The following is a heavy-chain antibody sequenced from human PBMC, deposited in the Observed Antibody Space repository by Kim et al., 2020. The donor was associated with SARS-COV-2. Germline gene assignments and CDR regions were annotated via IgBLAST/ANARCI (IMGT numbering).Heavy chain of an antibody. D-gene: IGHD2-2*01. Sequence: SETLSLTCTVSGGSISSYYWSLIRQPPGKGLEWIGYIYYSGSTNYNPSLKSRVTISVDTSKNQFSLKLSSVTAADTAVYYCARVSGSSTSRNFDYWGQGTLVIVSS. CDR3: ARVSGSSTSRNFDY. V-gene: IGHV4-59*13. J-gene: IGHJ4*02. CDR2: IYYSGST. CDR1: GGSISSYY.